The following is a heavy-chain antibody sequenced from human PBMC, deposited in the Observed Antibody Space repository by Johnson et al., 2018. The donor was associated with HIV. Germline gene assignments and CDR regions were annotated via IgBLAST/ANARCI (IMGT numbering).Heavy chain of an antibody. CDR3: TTVGGAFDI. D-gene: IGHD3-16*01. CDR1: GFAFSNFG. J-gene: IGHJ3*02. Sequence: QVQLVESGGGVVQPGRSLRLSCAASGFAFSNFGMHWVRQAPCKGLEWVAVTSYDGSNKYYADSVKGRFTISRDDSKNTLYLQMNSLKTEDTAVYYCTTVGGAFDIWGQGTMVTVSS. V-gene: IGHV3-30*03. CDR2: TSYDGSNK.